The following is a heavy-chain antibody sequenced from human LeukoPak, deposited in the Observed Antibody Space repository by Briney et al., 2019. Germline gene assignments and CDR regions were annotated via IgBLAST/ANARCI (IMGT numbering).Heavy chain of an antibody. CDR3: ARAGCSGGSCYSAHYYYYGMDV. V-gene: IGHV4-34*01. J-gene: IGHJ6*02. CDR1: GGSFSGYY. D-gene: IGHD2-15*01. Sequence: SETLSLTCAVYGGSFSGYYWSWIRQPPGKGLEWIGEINHSGSTNYNPSLKSRVTISVDTSKNQFSLKLSSVTAADTAVYYCARAGCSGGSCYSAHYYYYGMDVWGQGTTATVSS. CDR2: INHSGST.